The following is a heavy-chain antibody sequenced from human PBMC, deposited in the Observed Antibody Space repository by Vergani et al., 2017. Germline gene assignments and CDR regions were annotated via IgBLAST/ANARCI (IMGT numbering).Heavy chain of an antibody. CDR1: GFTFSSYS. Sequence: EVQLVESGGGLVQPGGSLRLSCAASGFTFSSYSMNWVRQAPGKGLEWVSYISSSSSTIYYADSVKGRFTISRDNAKNSLYLQMNSLRAEDTAVYYCARDRGGGIVVVPFDYWGQGTLVTVSS. V-gene: IGHV3-48*01. J-gene: IGHJ4*02. CDR2: ISSSSSTI. D-gene: IGHD3-22*01. CDR3: ARDRGGGIVVVPFDY.